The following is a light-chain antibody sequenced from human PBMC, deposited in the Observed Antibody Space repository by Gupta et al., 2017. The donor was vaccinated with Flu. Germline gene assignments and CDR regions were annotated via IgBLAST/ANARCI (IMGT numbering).Light chain of an antibody. V-gene: IGKV3-20*01. J-gene: IGKJ4*01. CDR2: GAS. CDR1: QSVSSSY. CDR3: QQYGSSPFLT. Sequence: TLSLSPGERATLSCRASQSVSSSYLAWYQQKPGQAPRLLIYGASSRATGIPDRFSGSGSGTDFTLTISRLEPEDFAVYYCQQYGSSPFLTFGGGTKVEIK.